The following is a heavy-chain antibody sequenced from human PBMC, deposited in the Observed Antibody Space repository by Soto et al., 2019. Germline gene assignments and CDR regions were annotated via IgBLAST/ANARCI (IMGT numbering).Heavy chain of an antibody. CDR3: ARDVDLGGGRWGCFDY. J-gene: IGHJ4*02. Sequence: TLSLTGTVSGGSITSGYYYWSWSRQHPGKGLEWIGFTYDSGSIDYNPSLKSRVSISVDTSKNQFYLKLTSVTAAETAVYYSARDVDLGGGRWGCFDYWGQGILVTVSS. V-gene: IGHV4-31*03. CDR2: TYDSGSI. D-gene: IGHD2-21*01. CDR1: GGSITSGYYY.